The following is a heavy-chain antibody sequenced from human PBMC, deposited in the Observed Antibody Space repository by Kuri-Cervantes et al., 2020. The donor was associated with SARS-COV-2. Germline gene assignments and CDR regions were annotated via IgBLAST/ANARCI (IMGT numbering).Heavy chain of an antibody. V-gene: IGHV1-8*03. CDR3: ARGWQQQLVGDAFDI. D-gene: IGHD6-13*01. CDR2: MNPNSGNT. CDR1: GYTFTDYY. Sequence: ASVKVSCKASGYTFTDYYLNWVRQATGQGLEWMGWMNPNSGNTGYAQKFQGRVTITRNTSISTAYMELSSLRSEDTAVYYCARGWQQQLVGDAFDIWGQGTMVTVSS. J-gene: IGHJ3*02.